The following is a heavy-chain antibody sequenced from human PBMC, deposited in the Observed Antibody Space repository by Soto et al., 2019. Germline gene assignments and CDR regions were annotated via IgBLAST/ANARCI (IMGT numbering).Heavy chain of an antibody. CDR2: IYYNAIT. Sequence: QVKLQESGPGLVKPSETLSLTCTVSGDSVSSGAYYWSWVRQPPGKGLEWIGYIYYNAITNYNPSLKSRVTLLVDTSKSEISLTLNSVTAADTAVYYCARENIAAAGTIFDPWGQGVLVTVSA. V-gene: IGHV4-61*08. J-gene: IGHJ5*02. CDR3: ARENIAAAGTIFDP. D-gene: IGHD6-13*01. CDR1: GDSVSSGAYY.